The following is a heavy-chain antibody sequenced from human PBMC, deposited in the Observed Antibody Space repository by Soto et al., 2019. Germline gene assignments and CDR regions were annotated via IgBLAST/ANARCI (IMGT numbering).Heavy chain of an antibody. V-gene: IGHV3-30-3*01. CDR2: ISYDGSNK. CDR1: GFTFSSYA. D-gene: IGHD1-26*01. Sequence: VQLVESGGGVVQPGRSLRLSCAASGFTFSSYAMHWVRQAPGKGLEWVAVISYDGSNKYYADSVKGRFTISRDNSKNTLYLQMNSLRAEDTAVYYCARDCAGASYYFDYWGQGTLVTVSS. CDR3: ARDCAGASYYFDY. J-gene: IGHJ4*02.